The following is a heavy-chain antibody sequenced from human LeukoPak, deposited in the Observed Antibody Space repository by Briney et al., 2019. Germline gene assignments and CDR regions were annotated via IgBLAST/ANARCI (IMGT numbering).Heavy chain of an antibody. V-gene: IGHV3-74*01. Sequence: GGSLRLSCEVSGFTVSSYWMHWVRQGPGKGLEWVARLSSDGRSTNYADFVKGRATISRDNAKNTLFLDMSGLRADDTAVYYCARSYNYRFDYWGQGTLVVVSS. D-gene: IGHD3-22*01. J-gene: IGHJ4*02. CDR1: GFTVSSYW. CDR2: LSSDGRST. CDR3: ARSYNYRFDY.